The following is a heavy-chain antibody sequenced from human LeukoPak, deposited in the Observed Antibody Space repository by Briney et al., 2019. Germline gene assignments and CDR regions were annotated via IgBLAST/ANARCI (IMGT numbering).Heavy chain of an antibody. CDR2: ISGTGSST. V-gene: IGHV3-23*01. CDR1: GFTFSSYA. J-gene: IGHJ4*02. CDR3: ARGWGRSSSIDC. D-gene: IGHD6-13*01. Sequence: PGGSLRLSCAASGFTFSSYAMSWVRQAPGKGLEWVSAISGTGSSTYCADSVRGRFTISRDNSKNTLYLQMNSLRAEDTAVYYCARGWGRSSSIDCWGQGTLVTVSS.